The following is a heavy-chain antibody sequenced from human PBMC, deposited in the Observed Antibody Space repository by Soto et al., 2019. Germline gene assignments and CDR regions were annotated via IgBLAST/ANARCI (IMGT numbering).Heavy chain of an antibody. CDR1: GGSISSSSYY. Sequence: PSETLSLTCTVSGGSISSSSYYWGWIRQPPGKGLEWIGSIYYSGSTYYNPSLKSRVTISVDTSKNQFSLKLSSVTAADTAVYYCARSFLTGYFLHNQNDINWFDPWGQGTLVTVSS. CDR3: ARSFLTGYFLHNQNDINWFDP. J-gene: IGHJ5*02. D-gene: IGHD3-9*01. V-gene: IGHV4-39*01. CDR2: IYYSGST.